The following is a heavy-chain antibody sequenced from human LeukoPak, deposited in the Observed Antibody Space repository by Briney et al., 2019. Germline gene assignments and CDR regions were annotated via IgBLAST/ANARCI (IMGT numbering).Heavy chain of an antibody. CDR3: SRGLTA. CDR1: GFTFTDYW. J-gene: IGHJ4*02. V-gene: IGHV3-74*01. CDR2: VNSDGSVT. Sequence: GGSLRLSCAASGFTFTDYWMHWVRHAPGKGLVWVSRVNSDGSVTTYADSVKGRFTISRDNARKMIYLQMNSLRDEDTALYYCSRGLTAWGQGTLVTVSS. D-gene: IGHD1-20*01.